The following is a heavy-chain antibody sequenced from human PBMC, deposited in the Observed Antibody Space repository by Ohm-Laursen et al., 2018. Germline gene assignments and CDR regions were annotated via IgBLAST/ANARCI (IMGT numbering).Heavy chain of an antibody. CDR2: ITNSGDFI. Sequence: SLRLSCSASGFTFTAYPMTWVRQAPGKGPEWIAYITNSGDFIQYADSVRGRFTISRDNAKNSLYLQMNSLRVEDTAIYYCARDDGIYARRSGMDVWGQGTAVTVSS. CDR3: ARDDGIYARRSGMDV. CDR1: GFTFTAYP. V-gene: IGHV3-48*03. D-gene: IGHD2-8*01. J-gene: IGHJ6*02.